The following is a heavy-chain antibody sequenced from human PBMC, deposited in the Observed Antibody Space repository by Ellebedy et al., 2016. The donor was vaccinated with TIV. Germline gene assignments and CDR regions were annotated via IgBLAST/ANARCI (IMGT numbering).Heavy chain of an antibody. D-gene: IGHD2-2*01. CDR1: GFTFSSYG. CDR3: AKDRRGYCSSTSCYPFDY. J-gene: IGHJ4*02. CDR2: ISYDGSNK. Sequence: GGSLRLXCAASGFTFSSYGMHWVRQAPGKGLEWVAVISYDGSNKYYADSVKGRFTISRDNSKNTLYLQMNSLRAEDTAVYYCAKDRRGYCSSTSCYPFDYWGQGTLVTVSS. V-gene: IGHV3-30*18.